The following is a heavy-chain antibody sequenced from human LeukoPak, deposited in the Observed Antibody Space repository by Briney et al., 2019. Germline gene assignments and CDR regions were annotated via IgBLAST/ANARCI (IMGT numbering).Heavy chain of an antibody. CDR1: GGSFSGYY. D-gene: IGHD5-24*01. Sequence: SETLSLTCAVYGGSFSGYYWSWIRQPPGKGLEWIGEINHSGSTNYNPSLKSRVIISVDTSKNQFSLKLSSVTAADTAVYYCARDWLQSPYFDLWGRGTLVTVSS. J-gene: IGHJ2*01. CDR2: INHSGST. V-gene: IGHV4-34*01. CDR3: ARDWLQSPYFDL.